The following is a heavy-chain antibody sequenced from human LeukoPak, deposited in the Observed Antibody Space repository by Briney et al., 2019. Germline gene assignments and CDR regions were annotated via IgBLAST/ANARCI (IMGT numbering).Heavy chain of an antibody. CDR3: AKGQYSSSSGYYYYMDV. CDR2: ISWDGGST. CDR1: GFTFDDYA. J-gene: IGHJ6*03. Sequence: PGGSLRLSCAASGFTFDDYAMHWVRQAPGKGLEWVSLISWDGGSTYYADSVKGRFTISRDNSKNSLYLQMNSLRAEDTALYYCAKGQYSSSSGYYYYMDVWGKGTTVTVSS. V-gene: IGHV3-43D*03. D-gene: IGHD6-6*01.